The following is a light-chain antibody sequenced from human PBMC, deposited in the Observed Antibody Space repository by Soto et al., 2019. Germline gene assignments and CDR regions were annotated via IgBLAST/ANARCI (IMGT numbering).Light chain of an antibody. CDR2: AAS. Sequence: AIRMTQSPSSLSASTGDRVTITCRASQGISSYLAWYQQKPGKAPKLLIYAASTLQSGVPSRFSGSGSGTDFTLTISSLQPDDFATYYCQQYDGYPWTFGQGTKVDIK. CDR1: QGISSY. J-gene: IGKJ1*01. CDR3: QQYDGYPWT. V-gene: IGKV1-8*01.